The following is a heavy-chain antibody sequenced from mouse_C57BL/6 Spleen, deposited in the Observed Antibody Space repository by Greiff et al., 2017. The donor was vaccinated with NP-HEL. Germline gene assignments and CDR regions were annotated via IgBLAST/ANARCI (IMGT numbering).Heavy chain of an antibody. CDR2: ISYDGSN. V-gene: IGHV3-6*01. J-gene: IGHJ1*03. CDR1: GYSITSGYY. D-gene: IGHD2-1*01. Sequence: EVKLVESGPGLVKPSQSLSLTCSVTGYSITSGYYWNWIRQFPGNKLEWMGYISYDGSNNYNPSLKNRISITRDTSKNQFFLKLNSVTTEDTATYYCARDRSTMVEYFDVWGTGTTVTVSS. CDR3: ARDRSTMVEYFDV.